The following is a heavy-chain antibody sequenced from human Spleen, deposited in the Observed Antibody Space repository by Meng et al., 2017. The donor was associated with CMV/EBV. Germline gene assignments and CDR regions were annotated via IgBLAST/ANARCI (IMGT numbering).Heavy chain of an antibody. CDR2: IYYSGST. CDR1: GGSISSSSYY. V-gene: IGHV4-39*07. CDR3: VQGQTDAFDI. Sequence: ETLSLTCTVSGGSISSSSYYWGWIRQPPGKGLEWIGSIYYSGSTYYNPSLKSRVTISVDTSKNQFSLKLSSVTAADTAVYYCVQGQTDAFDIWGQGTMVTVSS. D-gene: IGHD1-1*01. J-gene: IGHJ3*02.